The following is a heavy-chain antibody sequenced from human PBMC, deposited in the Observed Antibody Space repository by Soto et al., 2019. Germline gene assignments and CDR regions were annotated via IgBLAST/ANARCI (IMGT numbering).Heavy chain of an antibody. CDR2: INPNSGGT. J-gene: IGHJ4*02. CDR3: ARVIRNYYGSGSYYNVFDY. V-gene: IGHV1-2*04. D-gene: IGHD3-10*01. Sequence: ASVKVSCKASGYTFTGYYMHWVRQAPGQGLEWMGWINPNSGGTNYAQKFQGWVTMTRDTSISTAYMELSRLRSDDTAVYYCARVIRNYYGSGSYYNVFDYWGQGTLVTVSS. CDR1: GYTFTGYY.